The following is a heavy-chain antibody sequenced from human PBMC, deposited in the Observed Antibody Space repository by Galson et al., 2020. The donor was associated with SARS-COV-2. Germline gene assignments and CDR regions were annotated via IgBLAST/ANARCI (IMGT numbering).Heavy chain of an antibody. Sequence: ASVKVSCKASGYTFTSYDINWVRQATGQGLEWMGWMNPNSGNTGYAQKFQGRVTMTRNTSISTAYMELSSLRSEDTAVYYCARERPPVTSFDILTGYYGAPNYYYYGMDVWGQGTTVTVSS. J-gene: IGHJ6*02. CDR3: ARERPPVTSFDILTGYYGAPNYYYYGMDV. CDR1: GYTFTSYD. D-gene: IGHD3-9*01. CDR2: MNPNSGNT. V-gene: IGHV1-8*01.